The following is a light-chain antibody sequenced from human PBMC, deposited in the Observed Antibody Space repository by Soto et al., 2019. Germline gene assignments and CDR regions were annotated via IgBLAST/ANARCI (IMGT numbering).Light chain of an antibody. V-gene: IGKV1-27*01. CDR1: QGISNY. J-gene: IGKJ1*01. Sequence: DIPMTQSPSSLSASVGDRVTITYRASQGISNYLAWYQQKPGKVPKLLIYAASTLQSGVPSRFSGSGSGRDFTLTISSLQPEDVATYYCQKSNSAPRTFGQGTKVEIK. CDR3: QKSNSAPRT. CDR2: AAS.